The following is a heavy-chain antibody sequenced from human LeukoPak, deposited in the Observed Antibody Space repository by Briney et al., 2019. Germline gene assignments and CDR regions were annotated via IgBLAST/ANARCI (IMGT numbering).Heavy chain of an antibody. CDR3: AGYSSSWYEVYDY. V-gene: IGHV1-18*01. J-gene: IGHJ4*02. D-gene: IGHD6-13*01. Sequence: ASVKVSCKASGYTFNSYGISWVRQAPGQGLEWMGWISAYNGHTNYAQKFQGRVTITADKSTSTAYMELSSLRSEDTAVYYCAGYSSSWYEVYDYWGQGTLVTVSS. CDR1: GYTFNSYG. CDR2: ISAYNGHT.